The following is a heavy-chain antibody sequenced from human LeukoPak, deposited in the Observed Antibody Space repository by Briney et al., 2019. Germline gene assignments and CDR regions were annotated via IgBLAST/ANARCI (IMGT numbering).Heavy chain of an antibody. D-gene: IGHD2-15*01. CDR3: AKDRKWVATACDI. J-gene: IGHJ3*02. CDR1: GFTFSGYG. V-gene: IGHV3-30*18. Sequence: PGRSLRLSCAASGFTFSGYGMHWVRQAPGKGLEWVAVISYDGSNKYYADSVKGRFTISRDNSKNTLYLQMNSLRAEDTAVYYCAKDRKWVATACDIWGQGTMVTVSS. CDR2: ISYDGSNK.